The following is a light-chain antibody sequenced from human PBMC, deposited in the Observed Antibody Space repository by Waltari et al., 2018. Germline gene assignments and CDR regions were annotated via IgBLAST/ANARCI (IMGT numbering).Light chain of an antibody. J-gene: IGKJ4*01. V-gene: IGKV1-9*01. CDR3: LQLYSYPLT. CDR2: AAS. Sequence: IQLTQSPSSLSASVGDRVTITCRASQDISSHLAWYHQIPGKAPKLLIYAASTLQSGVPSRFGGSGSGTDFTLTISSLQPEDFATFYCLQLYSYPLTFGGGTK. CDR1: QDISSH.